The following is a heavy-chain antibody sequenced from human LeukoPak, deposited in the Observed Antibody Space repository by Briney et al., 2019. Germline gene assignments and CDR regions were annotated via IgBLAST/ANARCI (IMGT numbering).Heavy chain of an antibody. CDR1: GFTFSSYA. D-gene: IGHD6-13*01. J-gene: IGHJ4*02. V-gene: IGHV3-23*01. CDR2: LSGRGGST. Sequence: GGSLRLSCAASGFTFSSYAMSWVRQAPGKGLEWVSALSGRGGSTYYADSVKGRFTISRDNSKNTLYLQMNSLRAEDTAVYYCARDGEAGNLDYWGQGTLVTVSS. CDR3: ARDGEAGNLDY.